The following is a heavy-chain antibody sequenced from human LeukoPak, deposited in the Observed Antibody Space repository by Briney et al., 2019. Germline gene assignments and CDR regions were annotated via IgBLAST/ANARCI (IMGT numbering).Heavy chain of an antibody. CDR1: GGSFSGYY. CDR2: INHSGST. J-gene: IGHJ4*02. V-gene: IGHV4-34*01. CDR3: ARGRRVRGVLIDY. Sequence: SETLSLTCAVYGGSFSGYYWSWIRQPPGKGLEWIGEINHSGSTNYNPSLKSRVTISVDTSKNQFSLKLSSVTAADTAVYYCARGRRVRGVLIDYWGQGTLVTVSP. D-gene: IGHD3-10*01.